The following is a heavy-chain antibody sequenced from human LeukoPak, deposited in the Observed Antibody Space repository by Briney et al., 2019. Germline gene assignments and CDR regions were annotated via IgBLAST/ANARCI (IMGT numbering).Heavy chain of an antibody. Sequence: GGSLRLSCAASGFTFSSYAMSWVRQAPGKGLEWVSAISGSGGSTYYADSVKGRFTISRDNSKNTLYLQMNSLRAEDTAVYYCAKAAMGHCSSTSCHYFDYWGQGTLVTDSS. CDR3: AKAAMGHCSSTSCHYFDY. J-gene: IGHJ4*02. CDR1: GFTFSSYA. CDR2: ISGSGGST. D-gene: IGHD2-2*01. V-gene: IGHV3-23*01.